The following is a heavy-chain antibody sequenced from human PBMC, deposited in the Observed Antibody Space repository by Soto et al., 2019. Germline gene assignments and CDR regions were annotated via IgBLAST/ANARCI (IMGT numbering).Heavy chain of an antibody. V-gene: IGHV1-3*01. Sequence: ASLKVSCKASGYTFTSYGMHWVRQAPGQRLEWMVWINAGNGNTKYSQKFQGRVTITRDTSASTAYMELSSLRSEDTAVYYCARAPSWYYFDYWGQGAVVTVSS. CDR3: ARAPSWYYFDY. CDR1: GYTFTSYG. D-gene: IGHD6-13*01. J-gene: IGHJ4*02. CDR2: INAGNGNT.